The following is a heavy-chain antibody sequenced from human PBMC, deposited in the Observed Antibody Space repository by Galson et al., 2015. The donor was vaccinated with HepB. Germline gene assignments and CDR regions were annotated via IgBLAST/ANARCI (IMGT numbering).Heavy chain of an antibody. V-gene: IGHV3-30*13. CDR3: AKDFQWNFDL. CDR1: GFTFSGHN. Sequence: SLRLSCAASGFTFSGHNMHWARQAPVKGLEWLAIISPDGNTAYYADSVKGRFTISRDNSKNRLFLQVDGLRPEDTAMYYCAKDFQWNFDLWGQGTLVTVSA. J-gene: IGHJ4*02. D-gene: IGHD3-9*01. CDR2: ISPDGNTA.